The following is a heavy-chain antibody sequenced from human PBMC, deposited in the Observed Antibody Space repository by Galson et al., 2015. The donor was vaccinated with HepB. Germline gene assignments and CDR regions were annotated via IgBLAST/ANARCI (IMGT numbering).Heavy chain of an antibody. CDR1: GFTLSNYG. D-gene: IGHD6-19*01. CDR3: TKSSGWLTDY. J-gene: IGHJ4*02. V-gene: IGHV3-30*02. CDR2: LRYDGTNK. Sequence: LIRPCAASGFTLSNYGMHWVGQAPGKGLVWVALLRYDGTNKYYADSAKGRFTISRDDSKNTLYLQMNSLRAEDTAVYYCTKSSGWLTDYWGQGTLVTVSS.